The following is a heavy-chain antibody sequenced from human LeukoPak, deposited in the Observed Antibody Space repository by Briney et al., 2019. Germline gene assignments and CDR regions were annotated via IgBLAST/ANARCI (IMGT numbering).Heavy chain of an antibody. J-gene: IGHJ6*02. CDR3: ARGNRDTSGFYFYYGMDV. V-gene: IGHV3-9*01. CDR1: GFTFDDYA. CDR2: ISWDSRNI. D-gene: IGHD6-19*01. Sequence: GGSLRLSCAASGFTFDDYAMFWVRQAPGKGLEWVSGISWDSRNIGYAASVKGRFTASRDNGKNSLYLQMNSLRPDDTTLYYCARGNRDTSGFYFYYGMDVWGPGSTVTVSS.